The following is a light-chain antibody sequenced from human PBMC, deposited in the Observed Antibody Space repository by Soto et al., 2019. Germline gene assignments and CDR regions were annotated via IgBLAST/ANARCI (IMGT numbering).Light chain of an antibody. CDR3: SSYTSISTYV. J-gene: IGLJ1*01. V-gene: IGLV2-14*03. CDR2: GVN. Sequence: QSVLTQPASVSGSPGQSITISCTGTSSGVGGYNYVSWYQQHPGKAPKLMIYGVNNRPPGVSNRFSGSKSGNTASLTISGLQTEDDADYYCSSYTSISTYVFGTGTKVTVL. CDR1: SSGVGGYNY.